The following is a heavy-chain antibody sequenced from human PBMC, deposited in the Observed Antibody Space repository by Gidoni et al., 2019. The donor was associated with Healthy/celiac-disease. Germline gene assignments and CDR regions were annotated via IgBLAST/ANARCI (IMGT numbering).Heavy chain of an antibody. J-gene: IGHJ4*02. CDR3: ARGRGGMATDY. D-gene: IGHD2-15*01. Sequence: QVQLQESGPGLVKPSGTLSLTCTVSGGSISSSNWWRCVRQPPGKGLEWIGEIYHSGTTNYNPSRKSRVTISVDKSKNQFSLKLSYVTAAETAVYYCARGRGGMATDYWGQGTLVTVSS. V-gene: IGHV4-4*02. CDR2: IYHSGTT. CDR1: GGSISSSNW.